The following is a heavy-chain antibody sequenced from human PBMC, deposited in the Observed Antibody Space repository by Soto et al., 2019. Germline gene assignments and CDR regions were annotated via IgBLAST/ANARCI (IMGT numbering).Heavy chain of an antibody. CDR3: ARVVYSSSSWGWDRKNWFDP. D-gene: IGHD6-6*01. Sequence: EVQLLESGGGLVQPGGSLRLSCAASGFTFSSYAMSWVRQAPGKGLEWVSAISGRGGSTYYAESVKGRFTISRDNSKNTRKMQKNSLRAEDTAVYYCARVVYSSSSWGWDRKNWFDPWGQGTLGTVSA. J-gene: IGHJ5*02. CDR1: GFTFSSYA. V-gene: IGHV3-23*01. CDR2: ISGRGGST.